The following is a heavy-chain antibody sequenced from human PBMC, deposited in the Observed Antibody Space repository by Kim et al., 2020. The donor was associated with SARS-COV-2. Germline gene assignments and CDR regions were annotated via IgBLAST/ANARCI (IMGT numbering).Heavy chain of an antibody. Sequence: GGSLRLSCAASGFTFTSYSMNWVRQAPGKGLEWVSSISASSSYIYYVDSVRGRFTISRDNAKSSLYLQMNSLRAEDTAVYYCARVPADLWGQGTLVTVSS. CDR3: ARVPADL. CDR2: ISASSSYI. J-gene: IGHJ4*02. CDR1: GFTFTSYS. V-gene: IGHV3-21*01.